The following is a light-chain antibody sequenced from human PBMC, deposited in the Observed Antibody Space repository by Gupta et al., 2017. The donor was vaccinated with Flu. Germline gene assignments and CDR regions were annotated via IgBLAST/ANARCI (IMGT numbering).Light chain of an antibody. J-gene: IGLJ3*02. CDR3: SSYTTSSIRV. Sequence: QSSLTHPASVSASHGQSLTISCTATSRDIGAYNFVSWYQQYPGKAPKLMIYEVSIRPSGVSNRFSGSKSGKTAALTISGLQAEDEADYYCSSYTTSSIRVFGGGTKLTVL. V-gene: IGLV2-14*01. CDR2: EVS. CDR1: SRDIGAYNF.